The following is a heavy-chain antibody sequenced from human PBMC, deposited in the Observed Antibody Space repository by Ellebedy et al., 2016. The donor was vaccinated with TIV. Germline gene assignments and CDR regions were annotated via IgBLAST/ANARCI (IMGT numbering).Heavy chain of an antibody. CDR2: ISGSGGST. CDR1: GFTVSSNY. Sequence: GESLKISCAASGFTVSSNYMSWVRQAPGKGLEWVSAISGSGGSTYYADSVKGRFTISRDNANNTLYLQMNSLRVEDTAVYYCARGENFDSSGYYYHFGNYWGQGTLVTVSS. V-gene: IGHV3-23*01. J-gene: IGHJ4*02. D-gene: IGHD3-22*01. CDR3: ARGENFDSSGYYYHFGNY.